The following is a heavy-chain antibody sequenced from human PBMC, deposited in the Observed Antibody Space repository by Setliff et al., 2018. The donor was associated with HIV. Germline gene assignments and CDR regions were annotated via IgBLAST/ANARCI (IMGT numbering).Heavy chain of an antibody. V-gene: IGHV1-2*06. J-gene: IGHJ4*02. CDR1: GYTFTSYG. CDR3: ARGTVVGATIYYFDY. CDR2: INPKTGVA. Sequence: ASVKVSCKASGYTFTSYGITWVRQAPGQGLEWMGRINPKTGVAHFAQTFQGRVTMTRDTSIGIAFMELSRVKSANTAVYFCARGTVVGATIYYFDYWGQGTLVTVSS. D-gene: IGHD1-26*01.